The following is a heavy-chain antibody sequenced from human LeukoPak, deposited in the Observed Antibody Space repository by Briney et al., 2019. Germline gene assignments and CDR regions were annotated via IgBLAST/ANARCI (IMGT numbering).Heavy chain of an antibody. CDR3: AREEAPVGGSSFDY. D-gene: IGHD1-26*01. V-gene: IGHV3-64*02. CDR2: ISSGGVNT. J-gene: IGHJ4*02. CDR1: GFTFSTYA. Sequence: PGGSLSLSCAASGFTFSTYAMHWVRQAPGKGLEHVSSISSGGVNTYYADSVRGRFTISRDNSKNTLYLHMGSLRAEDMAVYYCAREEAPVGGSSFDYWGQGTLVTVSS.